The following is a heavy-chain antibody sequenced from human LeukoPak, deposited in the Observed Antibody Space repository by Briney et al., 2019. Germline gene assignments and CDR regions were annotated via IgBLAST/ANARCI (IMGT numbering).Heavy chain of an antibody. CDR1: GGSISSYY. Sequence: PSETLSLTCTVSGGSISSYYWSWIRQPPGKGLVWIGYIYHSGSTYYNPSLKSRVTISVDRSKNQFSLKLSSVTAADTAVYYCARVKQWFGYYFDYWGQGTLVTVSS. V-gene: IGHV4-59*12. J-gene: IGHJ4*02. CDR2: IYHSGST. D-gene: IGHD3-10*01. CDR3: ARVKQWFGYYFDY.